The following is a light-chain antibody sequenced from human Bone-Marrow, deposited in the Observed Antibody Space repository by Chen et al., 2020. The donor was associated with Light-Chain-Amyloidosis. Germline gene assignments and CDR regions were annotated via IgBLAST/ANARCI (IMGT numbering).Light chain of an antibody. V-gene: IGLV3-25*03. CDR1: DLPTKY. CDR2: RDT. CDR3: QSADSSGTYEVI. Sequence: SYELTQPPSVSVSPGQMARITCAGDDLPTKYAYWYQQKPGQAPVLVIHRDTERPSGISEPFSGSSSGTTATLTISVVQAEDEAYYHCQSADSSGTYEVIFGGGTKLTVL. J-gene: IGLJ2*01.